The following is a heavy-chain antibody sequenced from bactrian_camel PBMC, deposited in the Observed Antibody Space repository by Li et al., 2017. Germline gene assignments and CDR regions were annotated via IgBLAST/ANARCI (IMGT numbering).Heavy chain of an antibody. CDR3: ARARGRAATVSVDEFTY. D-gene: IGHD4*01. Sequence: HVQLVESGGGSVQAGGSLSLSCKVSGHSRGSNCVGWYRLPPGRAPAEREGIAAIRRDGGETWYAASVKGRFTISRDFATNTVFLQMNNLKQEDTAAYYCARARGRAATVSVDEFTYWGQGTQVTVS. V-gene: IGHV3S45*01. J-gene: IGHJ4*01. CDR2: IRRDGGET. CDR1: GHSRGSNC.